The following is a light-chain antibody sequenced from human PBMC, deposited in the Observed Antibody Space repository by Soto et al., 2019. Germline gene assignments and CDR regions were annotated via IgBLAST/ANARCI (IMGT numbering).Light chain of an antibody. J-gene: IGLJ2*01. V-gene: IGLV2-14*01. CDR3: CSYTSSTTPL. CDR1: SSDVVASNY. Sequence: QSALTQPASVSGSPGQSITISCTGTSSDVVASNYVSWCQHHPGEAPQPLICEVCNRPSGFSNRFSGSKSGNTASLTISGLQAEDEADYYCCSYTSSTTPLFGGGTKLTVL. CDR2: EVC.